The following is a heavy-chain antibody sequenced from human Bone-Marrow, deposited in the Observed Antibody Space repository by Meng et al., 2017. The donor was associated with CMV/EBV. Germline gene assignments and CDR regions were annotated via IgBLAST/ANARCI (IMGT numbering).Heavy chain of an antibody. CDR3: ARDYYDSGGYYNTEGYYHGLDV. CDR1: GVSVSSNSAA. D-gene: IGHD3-22*01. J-gene: IGHJ6*02. V-gene: IGHV6-1*01. CDR2: TYYRSKWYN. Sequence: SQTLSLTCAISGVSVSSNSAAWNWIRQSPSRGLEWLGRTYYRSKWYNDYAISVNSRITINPDTSKNQFSLQLNSVTPEDSAGYYCARDYYDSGGYYNTEGYYHGLDVWGQGTTVTVSS.